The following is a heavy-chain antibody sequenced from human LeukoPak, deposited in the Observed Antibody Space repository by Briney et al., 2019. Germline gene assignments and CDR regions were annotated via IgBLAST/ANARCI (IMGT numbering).Heavy chain of an antibody. V-gene: IGHV3-23*01. CDR2: IRSTGVDT. CDR3: AILSWDGRGSFY. D-gene: IGHD2/OR15-2a*01. Sequence: GGSLRLSCAASGFTFSMYSMSWVRQAPGKGLEWVSAIRSTGVDTYYADSVRGRFTISRDNSRGTLSLQMNGLRAEDTAVYFCAILSWDGRGSFYWGQGALVTVSS. CDR1: GFTFSMYS. J-gene: IGHJ4*02.